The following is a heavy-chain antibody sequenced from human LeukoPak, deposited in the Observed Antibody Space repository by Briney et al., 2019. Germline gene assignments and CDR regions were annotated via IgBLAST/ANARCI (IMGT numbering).Heavy chain of an antibody. D-gene: IGHD3-16*02. CDR1: GFTFSSYG. V-gene: IGHV3-30*02. CDR3: AKVHDYVWGSYRTRSGDY. J-gene: IGHJ4*02. Sequence: GGSLRLSCAASGFTFSSYGMHWVRQAPGKGLEWVAFIRYAGSNKYYADSVKGRFTISRDNSKNTLYLQMNSLRAEDTAVYYCAKVHDYVWGSYRTRSGDYWGQGTLVTVSS. CDR2: IRYAGSNK.